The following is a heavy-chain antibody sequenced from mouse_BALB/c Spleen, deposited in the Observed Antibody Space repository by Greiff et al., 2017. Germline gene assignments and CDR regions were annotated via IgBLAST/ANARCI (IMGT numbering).Heavy chain of an antibody. J-gene: IGHJ4*01. Sequence: EVQLVESGGDLVKPGVSLKLSCAASGFTFSSYGMSWVRQTPAKRLEWVATISSGGSYTYYPDSVKGRFTISRDNAKNTQYLQMSSLKSEDTAMYYCARDGYYAMDYWGQGTSVTVSS. D-gene: IGHD2-3*01. CDR2: ISSGGSYT. CDR3: ARDGYYAMDY. V-gene: IGHV5-6*01. CDR1: GFTFSSYG.